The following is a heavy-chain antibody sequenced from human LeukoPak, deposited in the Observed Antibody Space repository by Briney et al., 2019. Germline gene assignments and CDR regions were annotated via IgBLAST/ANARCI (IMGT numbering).Heavy chain of an antibody. CDR1: GFSFSNYW. Sequence: GGSLRLSCAASGFSFSNYWMHWVRQAPGKGLVWVSRIDFDGADTVYADSVKGRFTISRDNAKNTLYLQMNSLKAEDTAVYYCARDGDSTVDFDYWGQGTLVTISS. CDR3: ARDGDSTVDFDY. J-gene: IGHJ4*02. V-gene: IGHV3-74*01. CDR2: IDFDGADT. D-gene: IGHD1-14*01.